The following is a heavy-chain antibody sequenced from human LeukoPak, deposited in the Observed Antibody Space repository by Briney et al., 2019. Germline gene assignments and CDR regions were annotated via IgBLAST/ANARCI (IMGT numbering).Heavy chain of an antibody. V-gene: IGHV3-7*01. CDR1: GFTFSSYW. CDR2: IKEDGRET. D-gene: IGHD6-13*01. CDR3: ARDPGIAAAGTVGYFDY. J-gene: IGHJ4*02. Sequence: PGGSLRLSCTASGFTFSSYWMSWVRQAPGKGLEWVANIKEDGRETYYVDSVKGRFTISRDNARNSLYLQMNGLRAEDTAVYYCARDPGIAAAGTVGYFDYWGQGTLVTVSS.